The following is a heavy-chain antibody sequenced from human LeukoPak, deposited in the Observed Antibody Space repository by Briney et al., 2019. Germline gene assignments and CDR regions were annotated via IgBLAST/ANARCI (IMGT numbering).Heavy chain of an antibody. Sequence: SGTLSLTCEESVGSITTTNWWTWVRQFPAQGLQWIGEVSLEGLTNYNPSLSSRVTISLDRAKNHLSLHLSSVTAADTAVYFCSRENAAFSPFGYWGQGTLVTV. D-gene: IGHD6-25*01. CDR3: SRENAAFSPFGY. CDR1: VGSITTTNW. J-gene: IGHJ4*02. CDR2: VSLEGLT. V-gene: IGHV4-4*02.